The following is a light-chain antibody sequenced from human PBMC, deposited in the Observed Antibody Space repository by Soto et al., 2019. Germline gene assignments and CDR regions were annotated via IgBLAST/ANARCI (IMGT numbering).Light chain of an antibody. CDR1: QSVSSX. CDR3: QQYNNWPPLT. J-gene: IGKJ4*01. Sequence: EIVMTQSPATLSVSPGDRATLSCRASQSVSSXLAWYQQIPGQAPRLLIYDASTRATGIPARFGGSGSGTEFTLTISSLQSEDFAVYYCQQYNNWPPLTFGGGTKVELK. V-gene: IGKV3-15*01. CDR2: DAS.